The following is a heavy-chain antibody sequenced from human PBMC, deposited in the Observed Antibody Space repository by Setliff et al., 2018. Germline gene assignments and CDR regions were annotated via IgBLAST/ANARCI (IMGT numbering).Heavy chain of an antibody. D-gene: IGHD3-22*01. CDR3: ARGKGNGSGGYFGYDPFDV. Sequence: GGSLRLSCAASGFTFSTYAMSWVRQAPGKGLEWVSAISATGGTTFYADSVKGRFTISRDNSKNTLYLQMNSLRAEDTAVYYCARGKGNGSGGYFGYDPFDVWGQGTLVTVSS. J-gene: IGHJ3*01. CDR2: ISATGGTT. CDR1: GFTFSTYA. V-gene: IGHV3-23*01.